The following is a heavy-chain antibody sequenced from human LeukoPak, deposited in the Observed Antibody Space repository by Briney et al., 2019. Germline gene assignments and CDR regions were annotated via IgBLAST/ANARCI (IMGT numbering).Heavy chain of an antibody. CDR1: GFTFKNSA. CDR2: ISGSRDNS. Sequence: GGSLRLSCAASGFTFKNSAMSWVRQAPGRGLEWVSTISGSRDNSYYADSVKGRFTISRDNAKNSLYLQMNSLRAEDTAVYYCARERYADYWGQGILVTVSS. V-gene: IGHV3-23*01. J-gene: IGHJ4*02. CDR3: ARERYADY. D-gene: IGHD3-16*01.